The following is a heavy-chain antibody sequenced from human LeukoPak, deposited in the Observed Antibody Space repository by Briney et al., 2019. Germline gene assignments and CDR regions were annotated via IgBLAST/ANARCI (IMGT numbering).Heavy chain of an antibody. CDR3: AKLISPYDY. J-gene: IGHJ4*02. CDR1: GFTFSSYG. CDR2: IRYDGTNK. V-gene: IGHV3-30*02. Sequence: PGGTLRLSCAASGFTFSSYGMSWVRQAPGKGLEWVAFIRYDGTNKYYADSVKGRFTISKDNSKNTLFLQMNSLRAEDTAVYYCAKLISPYDYWGQGTLVTVSS.